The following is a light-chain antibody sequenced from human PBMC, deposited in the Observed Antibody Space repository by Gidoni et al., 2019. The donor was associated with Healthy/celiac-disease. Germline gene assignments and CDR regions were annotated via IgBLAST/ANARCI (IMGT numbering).Light chain of an antibody. CDR2: GAS. Sequence: DIVMTQSPDSQAVSLGERATINCKSSQSVIYSSNNKNYLAWYQPKPGQPPKLLIYGASTRESGVPARFSGSGSGTDFTLTISSLQAEDVAVYYCQQYYSTPWTFGQGTKVEIK. V-gene: IGKV4-1*01. CDR1: QSVIYSSNNKNY. J-gene: IGKJ1*01. CDR3: QQYYSTPWT.